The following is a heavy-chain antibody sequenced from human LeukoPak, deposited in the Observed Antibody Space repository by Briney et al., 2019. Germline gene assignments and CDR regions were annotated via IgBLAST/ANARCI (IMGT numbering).Heavy chain of an antibody. Sequence: GGSLRLSCAASGFTFSSYGMHWVRQAPGKGLEWVAFIRYDGSNKYYADSVKGRFTISRDNSKNTLYLQMNSLRAVDTAVYYCAKDFSAYRSYYFDYWGQGTLVTVSS. J-gene: IGHJ4*02. D-gene: IGHD3-16*02. CDR3: AKDFSAYRSYYFDY. V-gene: IGHV3-30*02. CDR1: GFTFSSYG. CDR2: IRYDGSNK.